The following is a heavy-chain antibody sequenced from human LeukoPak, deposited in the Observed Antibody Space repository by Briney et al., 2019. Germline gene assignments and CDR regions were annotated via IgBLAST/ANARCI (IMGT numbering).Heavy chain of an antibody. D-gene: IGHD6-6*01. CDR3: ARDSSSSYFDY. CDR2: ISSSSSYI. V-gene: IGHV3-21*01. J-gene: IGHJ4*02. Sequence: GALRLSRAASGFTFSSYEMNWVRQAPGKGLEWVSSISSSSSYIYYADSVKGRFTISRDNAKNSLYLQMNSLRAEDTAVYYCARDSSSSYFDYWGQGTLVTVSS. CDR1: GFTFSSYE.